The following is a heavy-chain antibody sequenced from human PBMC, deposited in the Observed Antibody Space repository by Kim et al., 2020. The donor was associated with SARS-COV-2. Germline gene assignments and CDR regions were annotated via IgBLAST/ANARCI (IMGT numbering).Heavy chain of an antibody. V-gene: IGHV1-46*01. CDR1: GYTFINYY. D-gene: IGHD3-22*01. CDR3: ARDGDYDITAFDY. Sequence: ASVKVSCKTSGYTFINYYVHWMRQAPGQGLEWLGVINPGVGGTSYAQKFQGRITMTSDTSTTTVYMDLSSLVSEDTAVYYCARDGDYDITAFDYWGQGTPGTVSS. J-gene: IGHJ4*02. CDR2: INPGVGGT.